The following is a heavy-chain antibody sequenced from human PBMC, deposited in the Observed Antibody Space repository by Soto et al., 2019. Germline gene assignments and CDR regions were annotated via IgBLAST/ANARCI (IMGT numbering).Heavy chain of an antibody. CDR1: GFSLSTSGVG. J-gene: IGHJ4*02. CDR3: AHFRGRSGSSYDRPFNF. V-gene: IGHV2-5*01. D-gene: IGHD6-13*01. Sequence: QITLKESGPTLVKPTQTLTLTCTFSGFSLSTSGVGVGWIRQPPGKALEWLALVYWTDDKRYTPSLNSRLTITKDTSKIQVVPTMTNMDPVDTATYFCAHFRGRSGSSYDRPFNFWGQGTLVTVSA. CDR2: VYWTDDK.